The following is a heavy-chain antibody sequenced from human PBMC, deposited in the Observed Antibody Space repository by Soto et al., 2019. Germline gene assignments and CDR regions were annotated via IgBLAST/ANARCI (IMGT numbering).Heavy chain of an antibody. D-gene: IGHD5-18*01. CDR1: GFTFSSYA. CDR3: ARNGDSYGYYYYYMDV. Sequence: PGGSLRLSCAASGFTFSSYAMSWVRQAPGKGLEWVSSISGSGGSTYYADSVKGRFTISRDNSKNTLYLQMNSLRAEDTAVYYCARNGDSYGYYYYYMDVWGKGNTVSVS. J-gene: IGHJ6*03. V-gene: IGHV3-23*01. CDR2: ISGSGGST.